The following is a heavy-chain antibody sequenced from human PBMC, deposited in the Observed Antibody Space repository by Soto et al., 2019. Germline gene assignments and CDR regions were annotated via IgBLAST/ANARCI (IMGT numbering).Heavy chain of an antibody. Sequence: QVRLVQSGAEVKKPGASVKVSCKASGYTFTGYYIHWVRQAPGQGLEWMGRINPNSGGTNYVQKYQGRVTMTRDPSISTAYMELSSLRSDDTAVYYCASDRCSGGGCYSLDFWGQRTLVIVSS. CDR3: ASDRCSGGGCYSLDF. J-gene: IGHJ4*02. CDR2: INPNSGGT. V-gene: IGHV1-2*02. CDR1: GYTFTGYY. D-gene: IGHD2-15*01.